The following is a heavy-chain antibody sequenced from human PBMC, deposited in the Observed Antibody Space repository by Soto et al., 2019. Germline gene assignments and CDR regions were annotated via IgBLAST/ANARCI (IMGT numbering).Heavy chain of an antibody. CDR2: ICHSEST. CDR3: ARGLVRGGGPYCSFGLDV. Sequence: QVQLQESGPGLVKPSETLSLTCTVSAGSLSSDSYYWSWIRQPPGKGLEWIGYICHSESTNYNPSLKIRVMLSGDTAKKQFSLKLTPVTAADTAVYCCARGLVRGGGPYCSFGLDVWGQGTTVTVSS. CDR1: AGSLSSDSYY. J-gene: IGHJ6*02. D-gene: IGHD3-10*01. V-gene: IGHV4-61*01.